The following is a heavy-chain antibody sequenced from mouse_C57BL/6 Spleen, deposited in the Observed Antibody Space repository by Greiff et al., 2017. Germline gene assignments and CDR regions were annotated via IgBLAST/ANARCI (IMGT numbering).Heavy chain of an antibody. D-gene: IGHD1-1*01. Sequence: QSCKASGYTFTSYWMHWVKQRPGQGLEWIGEIDPSDSYTNYNQKFKGKSTLTVDKSSSTAYMQLSSLTSEDSAVYYCARQFITTVARYFDVWGTGTTVTVAS. CDR1: GYTFTSYW. V-gene: IGHV1-69*01. J-gene: IGHJ1*03. CDR3: ARQFITTVARYFDV. CDR2: IDPSDSYT.